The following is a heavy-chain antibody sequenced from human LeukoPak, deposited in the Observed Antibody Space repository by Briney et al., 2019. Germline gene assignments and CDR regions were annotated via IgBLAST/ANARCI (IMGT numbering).Heavy chain of an antibody. CDR3: AREGAGYGDYFDY. J-gene: IGHJ4*02. V-gene: IGHV3-7*01. Sequence: PGGSLRLSCAASGFTFSTYWMSWVRQAPGKGLEWVANIKQDGSEKYYVDSVKGRFTISRDNAKNSLYLQMNSLRAEDTAVYYCAREGAGYGDYFDYWGQGTLVTVSS. CDR1: GFTFSTYW. D-gene: IGHD4-17*01. CDR2: IKQDGSEK.